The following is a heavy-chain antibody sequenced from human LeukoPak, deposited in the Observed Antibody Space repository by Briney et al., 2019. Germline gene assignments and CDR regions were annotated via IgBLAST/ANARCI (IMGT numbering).Heavy chain of an antibody. CDR2: IIPIFGTA. D-gene: IGHD5-24*01. J-gene: IGHJ3*02. Sequence: SVKVSCKASGGTFSSYAISWLRQAPEQGLEWMGRIIPIFGTANYAQKFQGRVTITTDESTSTAYMELSSLRSEDTAVYYCARAGDGPGAFDIWGQGTMVTVSS. CDR1: GGTFSSYA. V-gene: IGHV1-69*05. CDR3: ARAGDGPGAFDI.